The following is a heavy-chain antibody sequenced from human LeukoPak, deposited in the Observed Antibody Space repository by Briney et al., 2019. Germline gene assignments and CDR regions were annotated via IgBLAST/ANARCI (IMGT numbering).Heavy chain of an antibody. J-gene: IGHJ4*02. V-gene: IGHV4-4*07. Sequence: SDTLSLPCSVSGDSISISCWRWIRQPGGKALEWIARNYTCGSTNYIPSLKGRVTISVVKSQNQFSLKLNSVTAADTAVYYCAREVTDILTAYGLYYFDYWGQGTLVTVSS. CDR2: NYTCGST. D-gene: IGHD3-9*01. CDR1: GDSISISC. CDR3: AREVTDILTAYGLYYFDY.